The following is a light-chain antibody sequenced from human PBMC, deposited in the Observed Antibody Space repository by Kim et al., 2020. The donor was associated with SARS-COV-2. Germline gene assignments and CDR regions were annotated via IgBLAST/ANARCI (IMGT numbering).Light chain of an antibody. CDR1: QSVTSN. Sequence: EIVMTQSPATLSVSAGERATLSCRASQSVTSNLAWYQQKPGQAPRLLIYGASTRATGIPARFSGSGSGTEFTLTISSLQSEDFGVYYCQQYNNWPRALTFGGGTKVDIK. CDR3: QQYNNWPRALT. J-gene: IGKJ4*01. CDR2: GAS. V-gene: IGKV3-15*01.